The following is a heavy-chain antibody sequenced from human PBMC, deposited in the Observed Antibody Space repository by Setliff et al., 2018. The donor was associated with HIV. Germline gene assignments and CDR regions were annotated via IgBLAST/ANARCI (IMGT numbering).Heavy chain of an antibody. V-gene: IGHV1-18*01. D-gene: IGHD6-13*01. J-gene: IGHJ3*02. CDR1: GYTFTTYG. CDR3: TRTSSSRPDAFDI. CDR2: ISTYSDET. Sequence: ASVKVSCKPSGYTFTTYGLSWVRQTPGQGLEWMGWISTYSDETSSSQNLQGRLTMTTDTSTGTAYMELRSLRFDDTAVYYCTRTSSSRPDAFDIWGQGTKVTVSS.